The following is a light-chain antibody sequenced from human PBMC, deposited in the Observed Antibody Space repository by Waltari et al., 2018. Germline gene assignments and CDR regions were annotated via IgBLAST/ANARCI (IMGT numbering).Light chain of an antibody. Sequence: IVMHPPPDPLAMSLGATATINCKSSHSVLYSSNNKNYLAWYQQKPGQPPKLLIFWASTRESGVPDRFTGSGSGTDFTLTISSLQAEDVAVYYCQQYYSGPFTFGQGTRLEIK. CDR3: QQYYSGPFT. V-gene: IGKV4-1*01. CDR1: HSVLYSSNNKNY. J-gene: IGKJ5*01. CDR2: WAS.